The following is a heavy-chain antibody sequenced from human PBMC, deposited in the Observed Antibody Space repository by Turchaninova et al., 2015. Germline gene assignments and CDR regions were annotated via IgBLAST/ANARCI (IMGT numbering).Heavy chain of an antibody. Sequence: EAQLVESGGGLVQPGGSLRLSCAASGFSFSGYAMTWVRQSPGKGLEWVSGISADGGVKYDADSVKGRFVISRENSRNTVFLQMNRLRAEDTGVYYCAKDRGGSPFYGLEVWGQGTAATVSS. CDR1: GFSFSGYA. CDR2: ISADGGVK. J-gene: IGHJ6*02. D-gene: IGHD3-10*01. CDR3: AKDRGGSPFYGLEV. V-gene: IGHV3-23*04.